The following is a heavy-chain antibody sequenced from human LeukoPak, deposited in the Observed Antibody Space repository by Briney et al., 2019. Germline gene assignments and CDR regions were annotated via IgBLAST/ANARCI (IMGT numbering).Heavy chain of an antibody. CDR3: ARERRSSGWYDAFDM. D-gene: IGHD6-19*01. Sequence: GGSLRLSCAASAFTFSSFWMHWVRHAPGKGLVWVSRINSDGSDIRYADSVKGRFTISRDNAKNTLYLQMNSLRAEDTAVYYCARERRSSGWYDAFDMRGQGTMVTVSS. CDR2: INSDGSDI. CDR1: AFTFSSFW. J-gene: IGHJ3*02. V-gene: IGHV3-74*01.